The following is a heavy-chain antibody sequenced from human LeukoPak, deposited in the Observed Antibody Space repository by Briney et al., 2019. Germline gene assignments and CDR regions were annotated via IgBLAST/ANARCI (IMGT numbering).Heavy chain of an antibody. Sequence: PSETLSLTCTVSGGSISSYYWSWIRQPPGKGLEWIAYTQYSGRTKHNPSLKSRVTISLYTSKNQFSLKLSSVTSADTAVYYCARGYWYNSSGYYRSFDHCGQGNLVTVSS. CDR2: TQYSGRT. J-gene: IGHJ4*02. CDR3: ARGYWYNSSGYYRSFDH. D-gene: IGHD3-22*01. CDR1: GGSISSYY. V-gene: IGHV4-59*01.